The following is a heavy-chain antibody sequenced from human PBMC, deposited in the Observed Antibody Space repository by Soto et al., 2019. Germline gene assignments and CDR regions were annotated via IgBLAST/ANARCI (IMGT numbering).Heavy chain of an antibody. D-gene: IGHD2-21*02. Sequence: ASVKVSCKASGYNLVAYYMHWVRQAPGQGLEWMGWINPSSGATNFAERFQGRVTMTSDTSISTFYMEIKRLNSDDTAVYFCAKDRKYGDYGYNFDYWGQGTLVTVS. CDR2: INPSSGAT. V-gene: IGHV1-2*02. CDR1: GYNLVAYY. J-gene: IGHJ4*02. CDR3: AKDRKYGDYGYNFDY.